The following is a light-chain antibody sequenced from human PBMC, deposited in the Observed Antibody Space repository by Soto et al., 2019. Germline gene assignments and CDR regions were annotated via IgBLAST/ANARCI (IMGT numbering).Light chain of an antibody. CDR2: AAS. CDR3: QQRYSVPLT. CDR1: QTISSH. V-gene: IGKV1-39*01. Sequence: DIQMTQSPSSLSASVGDRVTITCRTSQTISSHLKWYQQKAGKAPKLLIYAASSLQSGVPSTFSGSGSATDFTLTISALQPEDFATYFCQQRYSVPLTFGQGTRLEIK. J-gene: IGKJ5*01.